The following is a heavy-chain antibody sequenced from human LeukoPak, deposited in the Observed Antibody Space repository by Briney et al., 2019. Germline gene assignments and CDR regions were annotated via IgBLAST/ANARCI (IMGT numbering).Heavy chain of an antibody. D-gene: IGHD5-12*01. J-gene: IGHJ4*02. Sequence: TSETLSLTCAVSGGSISSGGYSWSWIRQPPGKGLEWIGYIYHSGSTYYNPSLKSRVTISVDRSKNQFSLKLSSVTAADTAVYYCARGEGYAYFDYWGQGTLVTVSS. CDR1: GGSISSGGYS. CDR3: ARGEGYAYFDY. V-gene: IGHV4-30-2*01. CDR2: IYHSGST.